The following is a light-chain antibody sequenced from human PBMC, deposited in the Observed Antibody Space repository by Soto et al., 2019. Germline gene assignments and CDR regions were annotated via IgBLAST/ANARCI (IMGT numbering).Light chain of an antibody. CDR3: CSYAGSSTYV. CDR2: EAT. J-gene: IGLJ1*01. Sequence: QSVLTQPASVSGSPGQSITISCTGTSSDIGSYNLVSWYHQHPGKAPKLMIYEATKRPSGVSNRFSGSKSGTTASLTISGPQAEDEADYYCCSYAGSSTYVFGTGTKVT. CDR1: SSDIGSYNL. V-gene: IGLV2-23*01.